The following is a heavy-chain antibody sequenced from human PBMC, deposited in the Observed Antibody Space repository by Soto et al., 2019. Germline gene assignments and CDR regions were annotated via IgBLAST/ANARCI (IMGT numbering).Heavy chain of an antibody. CDR2: IYYSGST. V-gene: IGHV4-30-4*01. CDR1: GGSISSGDYY. D-gene: IGHD2-2*02. J-gene: IGHJ6*02. Sequence: SETLSLTCTVSGGSISSGDYYWSWIRQPPGKGLEWIGYIYYSGSTYYNPSLKSRVTISVDTSKNQFSLKLSSVTAADTAVYYCARGRDIVVVPSALQVPLGMDVWGQGTRVRVSS. CDR3: ARGRDIVVVPSALQVPLGMDV.